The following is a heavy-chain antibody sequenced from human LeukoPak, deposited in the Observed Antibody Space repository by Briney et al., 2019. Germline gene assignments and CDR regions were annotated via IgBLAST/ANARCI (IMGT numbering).Heavy chain of an antibody. V-gene: IGHV1-69*04. Sequence: ASVKVSCKASRGTFSSYAISWVRQAPGQGLEWMGRIIPILGIANYAQKFQGRVTITADKSTSTAYMELSSLRSEDTAVYYCARESYYDFWSGYSYYYYYMDVWGKGTTVTVSS. CDR3: ARESYYDFWSGYSYYYYYMDV. D-gene: IGHD3-3*01. CDR2: IIPILGIA. CDR1: RGTFSSYA. J-gene: IGHJ6*03.